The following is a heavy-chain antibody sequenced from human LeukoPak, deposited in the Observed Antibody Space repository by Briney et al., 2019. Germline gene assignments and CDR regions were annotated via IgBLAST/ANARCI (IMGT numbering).Heavy chain of an antibody. CDR1: GFTFSYAW. D-gene: IGHD3-22*01. CDR2: IKSKTDGGTT. CDR3: TSINYYDSSGYHY. V-gene: IGHV3-15*01. J-gene: IGHJ4*02. Sequence: GGSLRLSCAASGFTFSYAWMSWVRQGPGKGLEWVGQIKSKTDGGTTDYAAPVKGRFTISRDDSKNTLYLQMNSLKTEDTAVYYCTSINYYDSSGYHYWGQGTLVTVSS.